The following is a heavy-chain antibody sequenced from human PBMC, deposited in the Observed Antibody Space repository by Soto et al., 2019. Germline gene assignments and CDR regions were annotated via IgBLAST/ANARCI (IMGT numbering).Heavy chain of an antibody. CDR2: IYPGDSDT. V-gene: IGHV5-51*01. J-gene: IGHJ3*02. D-gene: IGHD6-19*01. CDR3: ARRVGTQWLDWAFDI. CDR1: GYSFTSYW. Sequence: GESLKISCKGSGYSFTSYWIGWVRQMPGKGLEWMGIIYPGDSDTRYSPSFQGQVTISADKSISTAYLQWSSLKASDTAMYYCARRVGTQWLDWAFDIWGQGTMVTVSS.